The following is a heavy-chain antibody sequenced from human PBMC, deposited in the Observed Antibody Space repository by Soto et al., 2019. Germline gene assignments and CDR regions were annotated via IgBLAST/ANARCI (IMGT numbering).Heavy chain of an antibody. Sequence: SETLSLTCTVSVGSISSYYWSWIRQPPGKGLEWIGYIYYSGSTNYNPSLKSRVTISVDTSKNQFSLKLSSVTAADTAVYYCARELDYWGQGTLVTVSS. J-gene: IGHJ4*02. V-gene: IGHV4-59*01. CDR2: IYYSGST. CDR3: ARELDY. CDR1: VGSISSYY.